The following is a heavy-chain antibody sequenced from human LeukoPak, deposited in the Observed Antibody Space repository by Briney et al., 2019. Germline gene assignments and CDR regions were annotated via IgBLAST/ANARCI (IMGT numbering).Heavy chain of an antibody. CDR1: GYSISSGYY. J-gene: IGHJ6*03. V-gene: IGHV4-38-2*02. Sequence: PSETLSLTCTVSGYSISSGYYWGWIRQPPGKGLEWIGSIYHSGSTYYNPSLKSRVTISVDTSKNQFSLKLSSVTAADTAVYWVAARPYYYYYMGVWGKGTTVTVSS. CDR3: AARPYYYYYMGV. CDR2: IYHSGST. D-gene: IGHD6-6*01.